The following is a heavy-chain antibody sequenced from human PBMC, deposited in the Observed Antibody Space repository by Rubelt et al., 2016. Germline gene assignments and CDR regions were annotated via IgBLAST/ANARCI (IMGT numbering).Heavy chain of an antibody. J-gene: IGHJ4*02. V-gene: IGHV4-34*01. CDR2: INHRGNT. D-gene: IGHD3-16*01. Sequence: QVQLQQWGAGLLKPSETLSLTCAVYGGSFSGYYWSWIRQPPGKGLEWIGEINHRGNTNYNPSLKSRVTISLDTSKGQFSLKLSSVTAADTAVYYCARVRVIARGSHGDYWGQGTLVTVSS. CDR3: ARVRVIARGSHGDY. CDR1: GGSFSGYY.